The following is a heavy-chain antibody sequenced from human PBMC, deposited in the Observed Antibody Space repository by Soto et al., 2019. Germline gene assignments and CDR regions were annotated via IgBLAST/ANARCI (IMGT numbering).Heavy chain of an antibody. V-gene: IGHV3-23*01. D-gene: IGHD2-21*01. J-gene: IGHJ3*02. CDR3: AKEYCGGDCYAYDLSYNAFDI. CDR2: ISGSGGST. CDR1: GFTFSSYA. Sequence: EVQLLESGGGLVQPGGSLRLSCAASGFTFSSYAMSWVRQAPGKGLEWVSAISGSGGSTYYADSVKGRFTISRDNSKNTLYLQMNSLRAEDTAVYYCAKEYCGGDCYAYDLSYNAFDIWGQGTMVTVSS.